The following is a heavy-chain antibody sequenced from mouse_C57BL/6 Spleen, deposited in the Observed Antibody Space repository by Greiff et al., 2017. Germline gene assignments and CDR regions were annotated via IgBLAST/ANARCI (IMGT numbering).Heavy chain of an antibody. CDR1: SYAFSSSW. D-gene: IGHD4-1*01. CDR3: ARGWEDY. CDR2: IYPGDGDT. Sequence: QVQLQQSGPELVKPGASVKISCKASSYAFSSSWMNWVKQRPGKGLEWIGRIYPGDGDTNYNGKFKGKATLTADKSSSTAYMQLSSLTSEDSAVYFCARGWEDYWGQGTTLTVSS. V-gene: IGHV1-82*01. J-gene: IGHJ2*01.